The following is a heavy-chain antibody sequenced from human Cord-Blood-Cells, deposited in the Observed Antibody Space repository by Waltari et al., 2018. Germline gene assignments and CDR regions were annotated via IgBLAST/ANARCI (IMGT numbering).Heavy chain of an antibody. V-gene: IGHV3-9*01. CDR3: AKSHSGYSGSYYRYAFDI. CDR1: GFTFDDYA. Sequence: EVQLVESGGGLVQPGRSLRLSCAASGFTFDDYAMHWVRQAPVKGLEWVSGISRNSGSIGDADSVKGRFTISRDNAKNSLYLQMNSLRAEDTALYYCAKSHSGYSGSYYRYAFDIWGQGTMVTVSS. J-gene: IGHJ3*02. D-gene: IGHD1-26*01. CDR2: ISRNSGSI.